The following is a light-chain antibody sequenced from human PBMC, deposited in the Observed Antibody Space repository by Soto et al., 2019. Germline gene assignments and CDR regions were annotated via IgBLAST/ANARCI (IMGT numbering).Light chain of an antibody. Sequence: QSALTQPASVSGSPGQSITISCTGTSSDVGSYNLVSWYQQHPGKAPKLMIYEVSKRPSGVSNRFSGSKSGNTASLTISGLQAEDEADYYCCSYAGSVVFGGGTMVTVL. J-gene: IGLJ2*01. CDR3: CSYAGSVV. V-gene: IGLV2-23*02. CDR1: SSDVGSYNL. CDR2: EVS.